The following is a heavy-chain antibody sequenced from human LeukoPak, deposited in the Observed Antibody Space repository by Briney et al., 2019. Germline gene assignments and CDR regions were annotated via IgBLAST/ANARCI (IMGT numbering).Heavy chain of an antibody. V-gene: IGHV4-4*07. D-gene: IGHD3-22*01. J-gene: IGHJ4*02. CDR2: IYTSGST. Sequence: RPSETLSLTCTVSGCSITSYYWSWIRQPAGKGLEWIGRIYTSGSTNYNPSLKSRVTMSVDTSKNQFSLKLSSVTAADTAVYYCARGMYYYDSSGYYRFDYWGQGTLVTVSS. CDR1: GCSITSYY. CDR3: ARGMYYYDSSGYYRFDY.